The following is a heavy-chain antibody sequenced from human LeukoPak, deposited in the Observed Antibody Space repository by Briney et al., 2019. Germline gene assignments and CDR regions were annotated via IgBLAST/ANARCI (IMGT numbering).Heavy chain of an antibody. CDR3: AKSVAIYFYYGLDV. D-gene: IGHD3-3*01. J-gene: IGHJ6*02. CDR1: GFTFSSYA. Sequence: GGPLRLSCAASGFTFSSYAMSWVRQTPGKGLEWVSAISGSGGSTYYADSVKGRFTISRDNFKNTLFLQMGSLRAEDTAPYYCAKSVAIYFYYGLDVWGQGTTVTVSS. V-gene: IGHV3-23*01. CDR2: ISGSGGST.